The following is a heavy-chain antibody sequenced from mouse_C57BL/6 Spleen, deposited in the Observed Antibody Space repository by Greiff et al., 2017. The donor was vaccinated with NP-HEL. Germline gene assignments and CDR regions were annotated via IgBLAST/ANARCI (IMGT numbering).Heavy chain of an antibody. V-gene: IGHV1-59*01. D-gene: IGHD2-5*01. J-gene: IGHJ3*01. CDR1: GYTFTSYW. CDR2: IDPSDSYT. CDR3: AKVDSNYGWFAY. Sequence: VQLQQPGAELVRPGTSVKLSCKASGYTFTSYWMHWVKQRPGQGLEWIGVIDPSDSYTNYNQKFKGKATLTVDTSSSTAYMQLSSLTSEDSAVYYCAKVDSNYGWFAYWGQGTLVTVSA.